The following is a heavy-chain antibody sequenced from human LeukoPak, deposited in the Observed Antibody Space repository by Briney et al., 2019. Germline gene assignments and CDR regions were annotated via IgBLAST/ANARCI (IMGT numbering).Heavy chain of an antibody. Sequence: PGGSLRLSCAASGFTFSNYGMNWVRQAPGKGPEWVSLISGSGDSTYYADSVKGRFTISRDNSKNTLYLQMNSLRVEDTAVYYCARMVRGVIPRGEVGYYYMDVWGKGTTVTVSS. CDR3: ARMVRGVIPRGEVGYYYMDV. J-gene: IGHJ6*03. V-gene: IGHV3-23*01. CDR2: ISGSGDST. CDR1: GFTFSNYG. D-gene: IGHD3-10*01.